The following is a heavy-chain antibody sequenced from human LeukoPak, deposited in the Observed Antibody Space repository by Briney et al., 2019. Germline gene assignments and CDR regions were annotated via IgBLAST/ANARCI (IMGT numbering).Heavy chain of an antibody. Sequence: PGGSLRLSCAASGFTFSSDWMSWVRQAPGEGLEWVANINQDGSAKYYVDSVQGRFTISRDNVKSSLYLYMNSLRADDTAVYYCARGHSGDWALGGQGTLVTVSS. V-gene: IGHV3-7*01. CDR1: GFTFSSDW. CDR3: ARGHSGDWAL. CDR2: INQDGSAK. J-gene: IGHJ4*02. D-gene: IGHD2-21*02.